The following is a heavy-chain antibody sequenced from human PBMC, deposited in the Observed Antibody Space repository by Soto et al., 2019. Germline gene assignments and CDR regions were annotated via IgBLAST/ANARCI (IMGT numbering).Heavy chain of an antibody. J-gene: IGHJ6*03. CDR2: ISWNSGSI. Sequence: PGGSLRLSCAASGFTFDDYAMHWVRQAPGKGLEWVSGISWNSGSIGYADSVKGRFTISRDNAKNSLYLQMNSLRAEDTALYYCAKSHRYYHYYYMDVWGKGTTVTVSS. V-gene: IGHV3-9*01. CDR1: GFTFDDYA. CDR3: AKSHRYYHYYYMDV.